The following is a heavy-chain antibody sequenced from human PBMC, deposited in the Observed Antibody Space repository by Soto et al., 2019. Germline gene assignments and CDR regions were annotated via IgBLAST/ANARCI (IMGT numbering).Heavy chain of an antibody. CDR1: GFTFSDYY. J-gene: IGHJ3*02. Sequence: GGSLRLSCAASGFTFSDYYMSWIRQAPGKGLEWVSYISSSSSYTNYADSVKGRFTISRDNAKNSLYLQMNSLRAEDTAVYYCATQGPNDAFDIWGQGTMVTVSS. V-gene: IGHV3-11*06. CDR3: ATQGPNDAFDI. CDR2: ISSSSSYT.